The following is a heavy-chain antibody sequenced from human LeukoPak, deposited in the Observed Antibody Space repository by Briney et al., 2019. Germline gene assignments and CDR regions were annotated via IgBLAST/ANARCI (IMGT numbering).Heavy chain of an antibody. CDR2: IYHSGST. V-gene: IGHV4-38-2*02. J-gene: IGHJ1*01. CDR1: GYSISSGYH. D-gene: IGHD3-22*01. CDR3: ARVVQSTDSSGFYLPEYFQH. Sequence: SETLSLTCTVSGYSISSGYHWGWIRQPPGKGLEWIGSIYHSGSTYYNPSLKSRVTISVDTSKNQFSLKLRSVTAADTAVYYCARVVQSTDSSGFYLPEYFQHWGQSTLVTVSS.